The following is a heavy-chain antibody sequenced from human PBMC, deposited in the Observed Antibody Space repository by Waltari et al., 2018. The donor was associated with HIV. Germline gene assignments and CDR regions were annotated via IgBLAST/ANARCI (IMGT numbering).Heavy chain of an antibody. CDR3: AREGQWVDFDY. V-gene: IGHV1-2*04. Sequence: QVQLVQSGAEVKKPGASVKVSCKASQYTFTDYYIHWVRQGPGQGLEWMGWINPNSGGTNYAQKFQGWVTMTRDTSISTAYMELNRLRSDDTAVYYCAREGQWVDFDYWGQGTLVTVSS. J-gene: IGHJ4*02. D-gene: IGHD6-19*01. CDR1: QYTFTDYY. CDR2: INPNSGGT.